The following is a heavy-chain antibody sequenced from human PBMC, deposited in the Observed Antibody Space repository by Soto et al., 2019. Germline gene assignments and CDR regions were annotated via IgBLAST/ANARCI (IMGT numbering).Heavy chain of an antibody. D-gene: IGHD6-6*01. CDR2: IYYSGST. CDR1: GGSISSGDYY. V-gene: IGHV4-30-4*01. CDR3: ASEVHSSSTGSTR. J-gene: IGHJ4*02. Sequence: PSETLSLTCTVSGGSISSGDYYWSWIRQPPGKGLEWIGYIYYSGSTYYNPSLKSRVTISVDTSKNQFSLKLSSVTAADTAVYYCASEVHSSSTGSTRWGQGTLVTVSS.